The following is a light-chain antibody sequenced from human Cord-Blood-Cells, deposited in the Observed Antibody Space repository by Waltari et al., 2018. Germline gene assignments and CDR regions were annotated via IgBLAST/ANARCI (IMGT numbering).Light chain of an antibody. CDR3: QVWDSSSDHYV. J-gene: IGLJ1*01. Sequence: SYVLTQPPSVSVAPGKTARITCGGNNIGRKSVHWYQQKPGPAPVLVAYDDSDRPSGIPERVSGSNSGNTATLTISRVEAGDEADYYCQVWDSSSDHYVFGTGTKVTVL. V-gene: IGLV3-21*03. CDR2: DDS. CDR1: NIGRKS.